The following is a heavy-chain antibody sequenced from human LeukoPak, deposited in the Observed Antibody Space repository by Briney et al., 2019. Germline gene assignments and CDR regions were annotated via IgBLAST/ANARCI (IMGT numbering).Heavy chain of an antibody. D-gene: IGHD2-2*01. Sequence: SETLSLTCTVSGGSISSSSYYWGWIRQPPGKGLEWIGSIYYSGSTYYNPSLKSRVTISVDTSKNQFSLKLSSVTAADTAVYYCAREGVVPAAMSRNWFDPWGQGTLVTVSS. CDR2: IYYSGST. CDR1: GGSISSSSYY. CDR3: AREGVVPAAMSRNWFDP. J-gene: IGHJ5*02. V-gene: IGHV4-39*02.